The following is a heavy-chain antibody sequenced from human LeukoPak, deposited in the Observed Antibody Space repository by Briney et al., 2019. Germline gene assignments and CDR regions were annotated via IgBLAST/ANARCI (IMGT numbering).Heavy chain of an antibody. J-gene: IGHJ4*02. D-gene: IGHD3-22*01. Sequence: GASVKVSCKASGGTFSSYAISWVRQAPGQGLEWMGRIIPIFGIANYAQTFQGRVTITADKSTSTAYLELSSLRSEDTAVYYCARPYYYDSSGYYYFDYWGQGTLVTVSS. V-gene: IGHV1-69*04. CDR2: IIPIFGIA. CDR3: ARPYYYDSSGYYYFDY. CDR1: GGTFSSYA.